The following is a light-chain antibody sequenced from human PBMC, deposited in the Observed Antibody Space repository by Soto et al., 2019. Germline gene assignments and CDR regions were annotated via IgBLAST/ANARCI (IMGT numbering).Light chain of an antibody. CDR2: DTS. Sequence: EIVVTQSPATLSVSPGERVTLSCRASQSVSSSLAWYQQRPGQAPRLLIYDTSTRAPGIAARFSGSGSGTDFTLTISRLEPEDVAVYYCQHSGNSHGTFGQGTKVEIK. V-gene: IGKV3-20*01. J-gene: IGKJ1*01. CDR3: QHSGNSHGT. CDR1: QSVSSS.